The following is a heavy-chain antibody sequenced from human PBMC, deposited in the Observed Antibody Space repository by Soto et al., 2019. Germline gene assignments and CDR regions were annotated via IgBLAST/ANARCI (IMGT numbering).Heavy chain of an antibody. CDR3: AKVSSSWYAGFFDL. CDR2: LSDSGDSI. CDR1: GFTFSSHA. Sequence: EVQLLESGGGLVQPGRSLRLPCTASGFTFSSHAMTWVRQAPGKGLEWVSGLSDSGDSIYYADSVKGRFTIYRDNSMNTLYLQMNTLRVEDTAVYYCAKVSSSWYAGFFDLWGQGTLVTVSS. J-gene: IGHJ4*02. V-gene: IGHV3-23*01. D-gene: IGHD6-13*01.